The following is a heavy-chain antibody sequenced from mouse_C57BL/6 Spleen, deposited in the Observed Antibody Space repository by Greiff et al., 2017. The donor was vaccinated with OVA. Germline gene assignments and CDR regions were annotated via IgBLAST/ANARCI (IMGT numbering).Heavy chain of an antibody. CDR1: GYTFTDYE. CDR2: IDPETGGT. Sequence: QVHVKQSGAELVRPGASVTLSCKASGYTFTDYEMHWVKQTPVHGLEWIGAIDPETGGTAYNQKFKGKAILTADKSSSTAYMELRSLTSEDSAVYYCTRSGWGIDYWGQGTTLTVSS. V-gene: IGHV1-15*01. CDR3: TRSGWGIDY. J-gene: IGHJ2*01. D-gene: IGHD3-1*01.